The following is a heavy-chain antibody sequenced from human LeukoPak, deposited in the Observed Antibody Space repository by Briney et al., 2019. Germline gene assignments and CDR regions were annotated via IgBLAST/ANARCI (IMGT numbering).Heavy chain of an antibody. CDR1: GFIFSTYS. CDR2: ISPSGSYV. CDR3: ARDVLSASPDDY. D-gene: IGHD2/OR15-2a*01. V-gene: IGHV3-21*01. Sequence: GGSLRLSCAASGFIFSTYSMNWVRQAPGKGLEWVSSISPSGSYVYYADSLKGRFTISRDNAKNSLYLQMNSLRADDTAVYYCARDVLSASPDDYWGQGTLVTVSS. J-gene: IGHJ4*02.